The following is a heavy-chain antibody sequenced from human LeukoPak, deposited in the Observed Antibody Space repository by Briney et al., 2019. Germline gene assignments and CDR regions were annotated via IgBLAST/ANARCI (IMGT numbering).Heavy chain of an antibody. CDR2: INKDGSAT. Sequence: QPGGSLRLSCEASGFTFDAYAMHWVRQAPGKGLEWVSLINKDGSATYYADSVKGRFTISRDNSKNSLYLQMNSLRSEDTALYYCVTWAFYHSLDVWGQGTTVTVSS. D-gene: IGHD1-26*01. J-gene: IGHJ6*02. CDR1: GFTFDAYA. V-gene: IGHV3-43*02. CDR3: VTWAFYHSLDV.